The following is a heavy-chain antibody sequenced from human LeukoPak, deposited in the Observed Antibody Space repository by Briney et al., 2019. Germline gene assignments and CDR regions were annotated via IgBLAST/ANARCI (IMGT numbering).Heavy chain of an antibody. D-gene: IGHD3-9*01. CDR2: INPNSGVT. CDR3: AFSPVGRYFDWTPDY. J-gene: IGHJ4*02. CDR1: GYITTGYY. V-gene: IGHV1-2*04. Sequence: ASVKGSCKASGYITTGYYMHWVRQTPGQGLKWMRSINPNSGVTNYARKFQGCFTVPRDTSISPAYMELSTLKSDDTAVYYCAFSPVGRYFDWTPDYWGQGTLVTVSS.